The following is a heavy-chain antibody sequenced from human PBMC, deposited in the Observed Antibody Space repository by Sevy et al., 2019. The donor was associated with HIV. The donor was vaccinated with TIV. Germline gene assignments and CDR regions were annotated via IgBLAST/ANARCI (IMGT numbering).Heavy chain of an antibody. J-gene: IGHJ3*02. D-gene: IGHD2-15*01. CDR2: IRGKANSYAT. V-gene: IGHV3-73*01. CDR3: TRRDCSGGSCYRNAFDI. Sequence: GGSLRLSCAASGFTFSGSAMHWVRQASGKGLEWVGRIRGKANSYATAYAASVKGRFTISRDDSKNTAYLQMNSLKTEDTAVYYCTRRDCSGGSCYRNAFDIWGQGTMVTVSS. CDR1: GFTFSGSA.